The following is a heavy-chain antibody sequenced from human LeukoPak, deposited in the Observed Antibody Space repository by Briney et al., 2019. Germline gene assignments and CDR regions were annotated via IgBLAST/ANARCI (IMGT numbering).Heavy chain of an antibody. CDR2: IWYDGSNK. CDR3: ARDQGLGGDTGYDEYFDY. CDR1: GFTFSSFG. Sequence: PGGSLRLSCAASGFTFSSFGMHWVRQAPGKGLEWVAVIWYDGSNKYYADSVKGRFTISRDNSKNTLYLQMNSLRAEDTAVYYCARDQGLGGDTGYDEYFDYWGQGTLVTVSS. J-gene: IGHJ4*02. V-gene: IGHV3-33*01. D-gene: IGHD5-12*01.